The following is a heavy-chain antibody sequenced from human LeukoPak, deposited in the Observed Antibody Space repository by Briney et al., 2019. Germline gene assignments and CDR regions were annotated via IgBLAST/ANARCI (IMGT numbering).Heavy chain of an antibody. CDR1: GDSISSSSYY. CDR2: IYYSGST. D-gene: IGHD3-16*01. J-gene: IGHJ4*02. CDR3: ASLNLGDY. V-gene: IGHV4-39*01. Sequence: SETLSLTCTVSGDSISSSSYYWGWIRQPPGEGLEWIGSIYYSGSTYYNPSLKSRVTISVDTSKNQFSLKLSSVTAADTAVYYCASLNLGDYWGQGTLVTVSS.